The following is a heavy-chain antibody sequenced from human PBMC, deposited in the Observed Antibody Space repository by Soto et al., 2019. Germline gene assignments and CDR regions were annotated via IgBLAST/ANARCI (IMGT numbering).Heavy chain of an antibody. CDR3: ARDHRSLSIAVAGTDSPMDV. CDR1: GYTFSSYT. Sequence: ASVKVSCKASGYTFSSYTMHWVRQAPGQRLEWMGWINAGNGNTKYSQKFRGRVIITRDTSASTAYMELSSLRSEDTAVYYCARDHRSLSIAVAGTDSPMDVWGQGTTVTVSS. J-gene: IGHJ6*02. CDR2: INAGNGNT. D-gene: IGHD6-19*01. V-gene: IGHV1-3*01.